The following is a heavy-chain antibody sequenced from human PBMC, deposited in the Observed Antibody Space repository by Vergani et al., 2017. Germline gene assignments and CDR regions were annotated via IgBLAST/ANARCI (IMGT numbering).Heavy chain of an antibody. V-gene: IGHV3-21*01. J-gene: IGHJ4*02. CDR3: ARDLTTYVLRYVDGNSFDL. CDR2: ISPSTNYI. D-gene: IGHD3-9*01. Sequence: EGQLVESGGGLVKPGGSLRLSCAASGFTFSSYTITWVRQAPGKGLEWVSSISPSTNYIYYADSVKGRFTISRDNARNSLYLQMNSLRAEDTAVYYCARDLTTYVLRYVDGNSFDLWGQGTLVNVSS. CDR1: GFTFSSYT.